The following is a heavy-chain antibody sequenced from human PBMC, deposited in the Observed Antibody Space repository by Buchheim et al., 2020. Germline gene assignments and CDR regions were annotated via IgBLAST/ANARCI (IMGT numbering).Heavy chain of an antibody. CDR2: IYYSGST. CDR3: ARISITGTTGGNNWFDP. Sequence: QLQLQESGPGLVKPSETLSLTCTVSGGSISSSSYYWGWIRQPPGKGLEWIGSIYYSGSTYYNPSLKSPVTISADTSKNQFSLKLSSVTAADTAVYYCARISITGTTGGNNWFDPWGQGTL. CDR1: GGSISSSSYY. J-gene: IGHJ5*02. D-gene: IGHD1-7*01. V-gene: IGHV4-39*01.